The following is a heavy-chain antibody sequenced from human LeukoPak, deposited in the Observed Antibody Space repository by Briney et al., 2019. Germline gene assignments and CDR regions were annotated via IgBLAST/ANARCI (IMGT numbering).Heavy chain of an antibody. Sequence: GGSLRLSCAASGFXFSSYGIHWVRQAPGKGLEWVAVISYDGSNKYYADSVKGRFTISRDNSKNTLYLQMNSLRAEDTAVYYCAKDAIGIGYCSSTSCYSYLSSWGQGTMVTVSS. CDR2: ISYDGSNK. CDR3: AKDAIGIGYCSSTSCYSYLSS. V-gene: IGHV3-30*18. CDR1: GFXFSSYG. J-gene: IGHJ3*01. D-gene: IGHD2-2*01.